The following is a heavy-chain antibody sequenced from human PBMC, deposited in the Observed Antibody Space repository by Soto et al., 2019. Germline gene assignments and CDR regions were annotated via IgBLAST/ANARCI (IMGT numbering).Heavy chain of an antibody. CDR2: ISYDGSNK. CDR3: AKEWVYDRSGWSFDC. V-gene: IGHV3-30*18. D-gene: IGHD3-22*01. J-gene: IGHJ4*02. CDR1: GFTFSSYG. Sequence: GGSLRLSCAASGFTFSSYGMHWVRQAPGKGLEWVAVISYDGSNKYYADSVKGRFTISRDNSKNTLYLQMNSLRAEDTAVYFFAKEWVYDRSGWSFDCWGQGTLVTVSS.